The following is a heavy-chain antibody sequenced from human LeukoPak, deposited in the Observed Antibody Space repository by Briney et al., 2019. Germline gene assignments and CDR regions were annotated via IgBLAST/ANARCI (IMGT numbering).Heavy chain of an antibody. J-gene: IGHJ3*02. CDR3: ARDQCSSTSCYGPVAFDI. CDR2: ISSSSSYI. D-gene: IGHD2-2*01. Sequence: PGGSLRLSCAASGFTFSTYSMNWVRQAPGKGLEWVSSISSSSSYIYYADSVKGRFTISRDNAKNSLYLQMNSLRAEDTAVYYCARDQCSSTSCYGPVAFDIWGQGTMVTVSS. V-gene: IGHV3-21*01. CDR1: GFTFSTYS.